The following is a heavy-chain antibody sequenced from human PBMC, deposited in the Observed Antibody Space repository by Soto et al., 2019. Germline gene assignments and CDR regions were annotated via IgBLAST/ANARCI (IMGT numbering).Heavy chain of an antibody. CDR2: ISGNGRNT. V-gene: IGHV3-23*01. CDR1: GFTFGDYA. Sequence: GESLRRSCTASGFTFGDYAMSWVRQALGKGLDWVSGISGNGRNTYYTDSVKGRFLVSRDNSGNTLFVQMNSLRAEDTAIYLCGKYGVSYSPYGFDSWGQGTLVTVSS. D-gene: IGHD4-17*01. CDR3: GKYGVSYSPYGFDS. J-gene: IGHJ4*02.